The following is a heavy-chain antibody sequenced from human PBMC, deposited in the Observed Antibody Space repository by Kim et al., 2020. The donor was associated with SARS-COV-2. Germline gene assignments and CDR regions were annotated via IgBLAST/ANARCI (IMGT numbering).Heavy chain of an antibody. D-gene: IGHD6-19*01. CDR1: GYTFTSYG. CDR2: ISAYNGNT. J-gene: IGHJ5*02. Sequence: ASVKVSCKASGYTFTSYGISWVRQAPGQGLEWMGWISAYNGNTNYAQKLQGSVTMTTDTSTSTAYMELRSLRSDDTAVYYCARSAAVAPNNWFDPWGQGTLVTVSS. V-gene: IGHV1-18*01. CDR3: ARSAAVAPNNWFDP.